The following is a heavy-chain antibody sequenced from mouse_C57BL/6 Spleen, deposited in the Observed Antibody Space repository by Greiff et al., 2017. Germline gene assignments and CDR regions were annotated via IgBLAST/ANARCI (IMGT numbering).Heavy chain of an antibody. V-gene: IGHV5-9*01. D-gene: IGHD1-1*01. J-gene: IGHJ3*01. Sequence: EVKVVESGGGLVKPGGSLKLSCAASGFTFSSYTMSWVRQTPEKRLEWVATISGGGGNTYYPDSVKGRFTISRDNAKNTLYLQMSSLRSEDTALYYCAREDYYGSSPFAYWGQGTLVTVSA. CDR1: GFTFSSYT. CDR2: ISGGGGNT. CDR3: AREDYYGSSPFAY.